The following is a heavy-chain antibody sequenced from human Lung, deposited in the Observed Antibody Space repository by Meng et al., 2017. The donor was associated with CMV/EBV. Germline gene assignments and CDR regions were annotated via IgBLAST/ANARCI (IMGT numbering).Heavy chain of an antibody. CDR2: INPNSGDT. J-gene: IGHJ4*02. V-gene: IGHV1-2*02. CDR3: VRGGIVMVPPVNNIRD. Sequence: ASVKVSCKASGYTFTGYYMHWVRQAPGQGLEWMGWINPNSGDTNYAQKFQGRVTITRDTSINTAYMELSRLRSDDTAMYYCVRGGIVMVPPVNNIRDWGQGTLVTVSS. CDR1: GYTFTGYY. D-gene: IGHD2-15*01.